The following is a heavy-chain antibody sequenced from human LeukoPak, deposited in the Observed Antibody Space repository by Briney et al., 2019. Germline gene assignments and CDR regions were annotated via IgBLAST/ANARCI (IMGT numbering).Heavy chain of an antibody. CDR1: GGSISSYY. CDR3: ARAFLGYCSSTSCYMVHYYYGMDV. J-gene: IGHJ6*02. CDR2: INHSGST. V-gene: IGHV4-34*01. D-gene: IGHD2-2*02. Sequence: PSETLSLTCTVSGGSISSYYWSWIRQPPGKGLEWIGEINHSGSTNYNPSLKSRVTISVDTSKNQFSLKLSSVTAADTAVYYCARAFLGYCSSTSCYMVHYYYGMDVWGQGTTVTVSS.